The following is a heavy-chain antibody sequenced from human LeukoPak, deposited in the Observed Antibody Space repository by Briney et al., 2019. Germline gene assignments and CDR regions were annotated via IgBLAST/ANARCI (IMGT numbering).Heavy chain of an antibody. CDR3: AREEPWESDAFDI. J-gene: IGHJ3*02. CDR2: ISYDGTNE. Sequence: PGRSLRLSCAASGFTFSSYGMHWVRQAPGKGLEWVAVISYDGTNEYYADSVKGRFTISRDNSKNALYLQMNSLRAEDTAVYYCAREEPWESDAFDIWGQGTMVTVSS. V-gene: IGHV3-30*03. D-gene: IGHD1-26*01. CDR1: GFTFSSYG.